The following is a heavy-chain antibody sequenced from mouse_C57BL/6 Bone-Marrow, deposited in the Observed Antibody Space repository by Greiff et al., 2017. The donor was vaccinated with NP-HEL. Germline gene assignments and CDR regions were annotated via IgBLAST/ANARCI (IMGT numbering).Heavy chain of an antibody. Sequence: VKLQESGPGLVQPSQSLSITCTVSGFSLTSYGVHWVRQSPGKGLEWLGVIWSGGSTDYNAAFISRLSISKDNSKSQVFFKMNSLQADDTAIYYCARGRDYGQYYFDYWGQGTTLTVSS. CDR1: GFSLTSYG. CDR3: ARGRDYGQYYFDY. J-gene: IGHJ2*01. CDR2: IWSGGST. D-gene: IGHD2-4*01. V-gene: IGHV2-2*01.